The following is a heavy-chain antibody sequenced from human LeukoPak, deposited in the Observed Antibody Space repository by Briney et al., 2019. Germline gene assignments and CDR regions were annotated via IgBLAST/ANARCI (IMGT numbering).Heavy chain of an antibody. J-gene: IGHJ4*02. CDR3: AREVGATDNSFDY. V-gene: IGHV1-2*06. CDR1: GYSFADYY. D-gene: IGHD1-26*01. CDR2: INPKSGGT. Sequence: ASVKVSCKASGYSFADYYIHWVRQAPGQGLEWMGRINPKSGGTGYAQNFQGRVTMTRDTSITTAYMELSSLRSDDTAVYYCAREVGATDNSFDYWGQGTLVTVSS.